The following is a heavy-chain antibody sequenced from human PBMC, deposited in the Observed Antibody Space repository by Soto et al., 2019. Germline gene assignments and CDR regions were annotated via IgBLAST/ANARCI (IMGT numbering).Heavy chain of an antibody. Sequence: QVQLVQSGAEVKKPGASVKVSCKASGYSFTSHGISWVRQAPGQGLEWMAWISASNGDTNYAQKFQGRVTETTDTSTSTGYIELRSLRSEDTAVYYCTRMVRGSNIDYYHDMDVWGKGTTVTVSS. J-gene: IGHJ6*03. CDR2: ISASNGDT. D-gene: IGHD3-10*01. V-gene: IGHV1-18*01. CDR3: TRMVRGSNIDYYHDMDV. CDR1: GYSFTSHG.